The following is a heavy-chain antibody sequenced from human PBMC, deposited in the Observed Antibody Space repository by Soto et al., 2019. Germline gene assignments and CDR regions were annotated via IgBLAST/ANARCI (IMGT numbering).Heavy chain of an antibody. CDR3: ARESEDLTSNFDY. V-gene: IGHV3-21*01. Sequence: GGSLRLSCAASGFTFTRYSMNWVRQAPGKGLEWVSSISSTTNYIYYADSMKGRFTVSRDNAKNSVYLEMNSLSAEDTAVYYCARESEDLTSNFDYWGQGALVTVYS. J-gene: IGHJ4*02. CDR1: GFTFTRYS. CDR2: ISSTTNYI.